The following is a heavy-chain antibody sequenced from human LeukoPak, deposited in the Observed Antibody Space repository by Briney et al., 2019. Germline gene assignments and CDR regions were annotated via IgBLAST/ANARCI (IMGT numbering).Heavy chain of an antibody. D-gene: IGHD1-1*01. CDR1: GITFSSFA. V-gene: IGHV3-23*01. J-gene: IGHJ4*02. Sequence: PGGSLRLSCAASGITFSSFAMTWLRQVPGKGLEWVSVISGSGDTTYYADSVKGRFTISRDNSKNTPYLQMNSLRVEDTAIYHCARESGGHDYWGQGTLVTVSS. CDR3: ARESGGHDY. CDR2: ISGSGDTT.